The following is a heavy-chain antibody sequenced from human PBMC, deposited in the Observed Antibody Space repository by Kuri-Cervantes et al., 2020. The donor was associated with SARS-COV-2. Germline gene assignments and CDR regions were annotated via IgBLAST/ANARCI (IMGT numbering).Heavy chain of an antibody. D-gene: IGHD3-22*01. CDR1: AFTFSSYA. CDR3: ARAGYDSSGYYKDDAFDI. J-gene: IGHJ3*02. CDR2: ISYDGSNK. Sequence: LSLTCPASAFTFSSYAMHWVRQAPGKGLEWVAVISYDGSNKYYADSVKGRFTISRDNSKNTLYLQMNSLRAEHTAVYYCARAGYDSSGYYKDDAFDIWGQGTMVTVSS. V-gene: IGHV3-30*14.